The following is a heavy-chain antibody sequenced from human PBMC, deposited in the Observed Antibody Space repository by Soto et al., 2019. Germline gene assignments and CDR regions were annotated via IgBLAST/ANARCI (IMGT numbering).Heavy chain of an antibody. V-gene: IGHV1-2*02. CDR2: VTPYTGGS. Sequence: ASVKVSCKASGYTFTDHYIHWVRQAPGQGLERLGWVTPYTGGSHFAQKFKGRVTLTRDTSINTAYLELTSLTSDDTAVYYCARQADSFDSWGQGALVTVSS. CDR3: ARQADSFDS. J-gene: IGHJ4*02. CDR1: GYTFTDHY.